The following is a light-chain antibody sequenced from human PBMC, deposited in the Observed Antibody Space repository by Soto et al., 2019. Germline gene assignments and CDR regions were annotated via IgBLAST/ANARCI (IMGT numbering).Light chain of an antibody. Sequence: DIQMTQSPSTLSASVGDRVTITCRASQSISSWLAWYQQKPGKAPKLLIYKASSLDSGVTSRFSGSGSGTDFTLTISSLQPDDFSTYYCQQYSSYWTFGQGTKVEIK. CDR1: QSISSW. J-gene: IGKJ1*01. V-gene: IGKV1-5*03. CDR2: KAS. CDR3: QQYSSYWT.